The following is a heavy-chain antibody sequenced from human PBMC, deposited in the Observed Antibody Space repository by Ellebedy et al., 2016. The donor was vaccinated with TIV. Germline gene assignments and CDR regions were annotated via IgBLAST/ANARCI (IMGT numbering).Heavy chain of an antibody. CDR1: GLTFSVYA. J-gene: IGHJ6*02. V-gene: IGHV3-23*01. CDR2: ISGNGRTT. CDR3: AKAGVGGTKVSPYYYYAMDV. Sequence: GESLKISXAASGLTFSVYAMTWVRQAPGKGLEWVSVISGNGRTTYNADSVKGRFTISRDSFKNTFYLQMNSLRAEDTALYYCAKAGVGGTKVSPYYYYAMDVWGQGTMVTVSS. D-gene: IGHD1-26*01.